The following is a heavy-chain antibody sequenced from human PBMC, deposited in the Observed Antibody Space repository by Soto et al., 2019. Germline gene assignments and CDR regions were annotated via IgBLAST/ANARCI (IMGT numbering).Heavy chain of an antibody. CDR3: ARSCELSGFDYYCYIDF. CDR1: GYTFTSYD. D-gene: IGHD3-16*02. CDR2: MNPNSGNT. J-gene: IGHJ6*03. Sequence: ASVKVSCKASGYTFTSYDINWVRQATGQGLEWMGWMNPNSGNTGYAQKFQGRVTMTRNTSISTAYMELSSLRSEDTAVYYCARSCELSGFDYYCYIDFWGKGPMGTGSS. V-gene: IGHV1-8*01.